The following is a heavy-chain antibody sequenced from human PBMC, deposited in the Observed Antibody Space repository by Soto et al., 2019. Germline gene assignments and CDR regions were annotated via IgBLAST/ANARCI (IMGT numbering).Heavy chain of an antibody. V-gene: IGHV6-1*01. CDR2: TYFRSKWYN. D-gene: IGHD5-12*01. Sequence: SQTLSLTCAISGDSVSSNTASWNWIRRSPSRGLEWLGRTYFRSKWYNDYAVSVKSRIITNPDTSNNQFSLQLNSVTPEDTAVYFCAKGDNLGPKTGYAFDPWGQGIMVTVS. CDR3: AKGDNLGPKTGYAFDP. CDR1: GDSVSSNTAS. J-gene: IGHJ5*02.